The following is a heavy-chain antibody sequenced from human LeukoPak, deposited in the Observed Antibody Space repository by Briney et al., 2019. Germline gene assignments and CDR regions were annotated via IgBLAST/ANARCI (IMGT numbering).Heavy chain of an antibody. V-gene: IGHV1-69*04. CDR3: ARTNYDSSGYDY. CDR2: IIPILGIA. CDR1: GYTFTSYG. Sequence: SVKVSCKASGYTFTSYGISWVRQAPGQGLEWMGRIIPILGIANYAQKFQGRVTITADKSTSTAYMELSSLRSEDTAVYYCARTNYDSSGYDYWGQGTLVTVSS. J-gene: IGHJ4*02. D-gene: IGHD3-22*01.